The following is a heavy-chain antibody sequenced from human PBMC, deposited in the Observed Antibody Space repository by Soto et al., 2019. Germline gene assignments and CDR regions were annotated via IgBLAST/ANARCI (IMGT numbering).Heavy chain of an antibody. V-gene: IGHV2-26*01. CDR1: GFSLSNARMG. CDR3: ARILYSYDSSGYYLSPYFDY. CDR2: IFSNDEK. D-gene: IGHD3-22*01. Sequence: GPTLVNPTETLTLTCTVSGFSLSNARMGVSWIRQPPGKALEWLAHIFSNDEKSYSTSLKSRLTISKDTSKSQVVLTMTNMDPVDTATYYCARILYSYDSSGYYLSPYFDYWGQGTLVTVSS. J-gene: IGHJ4*02.